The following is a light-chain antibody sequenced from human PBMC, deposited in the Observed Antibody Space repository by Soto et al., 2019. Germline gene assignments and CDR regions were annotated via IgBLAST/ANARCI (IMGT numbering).Light chain of an antibody. V-gene: IGLV4-69*01. CDR3: QTWGSGIQV. Sequence: QLVLTQSPSASAPLGASVKLTCTLSSGHNTYAIAWHQQQPEKGPRYLMKVNSDGSHTKGDGIPDRFSGSSSGAERYLTISSLQSEDESDYYCQTWGSGIQVFGGGTQLTVL. J-gene: IGLJ3*02. CDR2: VNSDGSH. CDR1: SGHNTYA.